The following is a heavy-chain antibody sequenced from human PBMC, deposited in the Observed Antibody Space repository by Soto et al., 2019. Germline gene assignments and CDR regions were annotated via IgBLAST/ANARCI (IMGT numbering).Heavy chain of an antibody. V-gene: IGHV4-59*01. CDR2: IYYSGST. Sequence: SETLSLTCTVSGGSISSYYWSWIRQPPGKGLEWIGYIYYSGSTNYNPSLKSRVTISVDTSKNQFSLKLSSVTAADTAVYYCARDLYCSGGSCYSDYYYGMDVWGQGTTVTVSS. D-gene: IGHD2-15*01. CDR3: ARDLYCSGGSCYSDYYYGMDV. J-gene: IGHJ6*02. CDR1: GGSISSYY.